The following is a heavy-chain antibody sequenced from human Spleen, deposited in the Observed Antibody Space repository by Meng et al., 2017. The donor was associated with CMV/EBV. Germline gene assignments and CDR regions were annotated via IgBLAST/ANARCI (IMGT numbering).Heavy chain of an antibody. CDR2: ITESSMTI. J-gene: IGHJ4*02. D-gene: IGHD5-18*01. Sequence: GESLKISCAASGFRFTAYSMSWVRQAPGKGLEWISYITESSMTIHYAGSVRGRFTISRDNAKNSVYLQMNSLTPEDTAVYYCARGRLPYYWGQGTLVTVSS. CDR1: GFRFTAYS. V-gene: IGHV3-48*04. CDR3: ARGRLPYY.